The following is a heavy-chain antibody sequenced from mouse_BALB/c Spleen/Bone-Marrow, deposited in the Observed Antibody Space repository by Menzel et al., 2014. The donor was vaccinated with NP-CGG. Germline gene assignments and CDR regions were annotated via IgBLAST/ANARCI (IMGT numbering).Heavy chain of an antibody. Sequence: VQLQQSGAELVRSGASVKLSCTASGFNIKDYYMHWVKRRPEQGLEWVGWIDPESGDTEYAPKFQGKATMTADTSSNTAYLQLSSLTSEDTAVYYCNGNYYAMDYWGQGTSVTVSS. CDR2: IDPESGDT. V-gene: IGHV14-4*02. D-gene: IGHD2-1*01. CDR1: GFNIKDYY. CDR3: NGNYYAMDY. J-gene: IGHJ4*01.